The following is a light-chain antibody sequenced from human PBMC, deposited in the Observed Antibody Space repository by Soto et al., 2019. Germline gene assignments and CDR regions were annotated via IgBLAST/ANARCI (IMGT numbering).Light chain of an antibody. CDR1: QSISSW. Sequence: DIQMTQSPSTLSAFVGDRVTITCRASQSISSWLAWYQQKPGKAPKLLIYKASSLESGVPSRFSGGGSGTEFTLTISSLQPDDFATYCCQQYNSYSWTFGQGTKVEIK. V-gene: IGKV1-5*03. CDR2: KAS. J-gene: IGKJ1*01. CDR3: QQYNSYSWT.